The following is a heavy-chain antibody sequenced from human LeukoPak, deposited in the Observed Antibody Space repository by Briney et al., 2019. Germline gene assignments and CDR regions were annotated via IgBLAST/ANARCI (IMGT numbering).Heavy chain of an antibody. CDR2: ISYDGSNK. D-gene: IGHD6-13*01. J-gene: IGHJ4*02. Sequence: GGSLGLSCAASGFTFSSYGMPWVRQAPGKGLEWVAVISYDGSNKYYADSVKGRFTISRDNSKNTLYLQMNSLRAEDTAVYYCAKKIPGIWGQGTLVTVSS. V-gene: IGHV3-30*18. CDR3: AKKIPGI. CDR1: GFTFSSYG.